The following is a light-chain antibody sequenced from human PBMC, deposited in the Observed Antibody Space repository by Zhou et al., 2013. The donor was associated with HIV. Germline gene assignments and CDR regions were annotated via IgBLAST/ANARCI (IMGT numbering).Light chain of an antibody. V-gene: IGKV2-28*01. CDR1: QSLRHSNGYDY. Sequence: IVMTQAPLYLPVTPGESASISCRSTQSLRHSNGYDYLDWYLQKSGQSPHLLVYLGSTRASGVPDRFSGSGSGTNFTLNISRVEAEDVGIYYCMQSLQTPFTFGQGTRLEIK. J-gene: IGKJ5*01. CDR3: MQSLQTPFT. CDR2: LGS.